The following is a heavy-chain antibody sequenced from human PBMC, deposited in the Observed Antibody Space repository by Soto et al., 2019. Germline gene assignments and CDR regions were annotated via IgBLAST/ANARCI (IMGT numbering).Heavy chain of an antibody. Sequence: QVQLVESGGGVVQPGRSLRLSCAASGFTFSSYAMHWVRQAPGKGLEWVAVISYDGSNKYYVDSVKGRFTISRDNSRNTLYLQMNNLRTEDTAVYYCARELERLFQYWGQGTLVTVSS. CDR1: GFTFSSYA. J-gene: IGHJ4*02. CDR2: ISYDGSNK. V-gene: IGHV3-30-3*01. D-gene: IGHD1-1*01. CDR3: ARELERLFQY.